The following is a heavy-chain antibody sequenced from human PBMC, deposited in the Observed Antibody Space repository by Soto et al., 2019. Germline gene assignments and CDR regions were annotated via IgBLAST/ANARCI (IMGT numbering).Heavy chain of an antibody. Sequence: ASVKVSCKVSGYTLTELSMHWVRQAPGKGLEWMGGFDPEDGETIYAQKFQGRVTMTEDTSTDTAYMELSSLRSEDTAVYYCATGERERRRITMVRGPRYGMDVWGQGTTVTVSS. V-gene: IGHV1-24*01. D-gene: IGHD3-10*01. CDR3: ATGERERRRITMVRGPRYGMDV. CDR1: GYTLTELS. CDR2: FDPEDGET. J-gene: IGHJ6*02.